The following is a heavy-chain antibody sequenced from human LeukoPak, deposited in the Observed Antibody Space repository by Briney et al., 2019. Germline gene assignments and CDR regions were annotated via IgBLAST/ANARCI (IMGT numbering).Heavy chain of an antibody. Sequence: PGGSLRLSCAASGFTFSSYGMHWVRQAPGKGLEWVAVIWYDGSNKYYADSVKGRITISRDNSKNTLYLQMNSLRAEDTAVYYCARELSGSSSRHFDYWGQGTLVTVSS. CDR2: IWYDGSNK. CDR3: ARELSGSSSRHFDY. J-gene: IGHJ4*02. CDR1: GFTFSSYG. D-gene: IGHD6-13*01. V-gene: IGHV3-33*01.